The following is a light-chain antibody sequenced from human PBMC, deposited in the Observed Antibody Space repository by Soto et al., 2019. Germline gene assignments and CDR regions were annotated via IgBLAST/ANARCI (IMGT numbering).Light chain of an antibody. CDR2: AAS. V-gene: IGKV1D-12*01. J-gene: IGKJ5*01. Sequence: DIQMTQSPSSVSASVGDRVSITCRASQGISNWLAWYQQKPGRAPKLLIYAASSLQSGVSSRFSGSGSGTDFTLTISSLQPEDFAVYYCQQRNDWPLTFGQGTRLEIK. CDR3: QQRNDWPLT. CDR1: QGISNW.